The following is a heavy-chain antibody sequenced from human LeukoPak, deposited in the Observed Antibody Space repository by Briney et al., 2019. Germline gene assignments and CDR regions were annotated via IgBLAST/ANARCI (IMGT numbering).Heavy chain of an antibody. CDR2: TNSDGGIK. D-gene: IGHD6-13*01. V-gene: IGHV3-74*01. CDR1: EFTFSNYW. CDR3: ARERAAADDSLDY. J-gene: IGHJ4*02. Sequence: QTGGSLRLSCAASEFTFSNYWMLWVRQAPGKGLVWVSSTNSDGGIKSYADSVRGRFTISRDNAKNTLYLQMNSLRAGDTAVYYCARERAAADDSLDYWGQGTLVTVSS.